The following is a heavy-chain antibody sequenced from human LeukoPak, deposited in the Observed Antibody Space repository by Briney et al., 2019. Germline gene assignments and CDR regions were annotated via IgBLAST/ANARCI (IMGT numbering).Heavy chain of an antibody. CDR1: GFTFSSYA. CDR3: AREALAAARDFDY. Sequence: GGSLTLSCAASGFTFSSYAMHWVRQAPGKGLEWVAVISYDGSNKYYADSVKGRFTISRDNSKNTLYPQMNSLRAEDTAVYYCAREALAAARDFDYWGQGTLVTVSS. V-gene: IGHV3-30-3*01. J-gene: IGHJ4*02. CDR2: ISYDGSNK. D-gene: IGHD6-13*01.